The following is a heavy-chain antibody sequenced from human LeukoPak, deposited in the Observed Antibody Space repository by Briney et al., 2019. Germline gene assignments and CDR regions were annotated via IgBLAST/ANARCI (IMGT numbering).Heavy chain of an antibody. J-gene: IGHJ6*03. Sequence: ASVKVSFKASGYTFPDYYIHWVRQAPGQGLDWMGWINPNSGGTKSAQKFQGRVTMTRDRSISTAYMELSRLRSDDTADYYCARSSGSHYYYYMDVWGKGTTVSVSS. CDR1: GYTFPDYY. V-gene: IGHV1-2*02. CDR3: ARSSGSHYYYYMDV. CDR2: INPNSGGT.